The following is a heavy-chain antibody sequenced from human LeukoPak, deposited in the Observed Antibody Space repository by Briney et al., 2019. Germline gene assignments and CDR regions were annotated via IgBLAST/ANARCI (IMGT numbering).Heavy chain of an antibody. CDR2: IWYDGSNK. V-gene: IGHV3-33*06. J-gene: IGHJ6*03. Sequence: GGSLRLSCAASGFTFSSYGMHWVRQAPGKGLEWVAVIWYDGSNKYYAGSVKGRFTISRDNSKNTLYLQMNSLRAEDTAVYYCAKDGEGYYDFWSGYSLGYMDVWGKGTTVTVSS. CDR1: GFTFSSYG. D-gene: IGHD3-3*01. CDR3: AKDGEGYYDFWSGYSLGYMDV.